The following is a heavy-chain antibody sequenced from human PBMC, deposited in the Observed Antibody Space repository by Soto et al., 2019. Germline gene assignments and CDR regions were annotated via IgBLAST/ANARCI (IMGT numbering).Heavy chain of an antibody. CDR3: ARHDYSDRAFDL. CDR1: GGSVSSGDYY. J-gene: IGHJ3*01. CDR2: IYYSGST. V-gene: IGHV4-61*08. Sequence: SETLSLTCTVSGGSVSSGDYYWSWIRQPPGKGLEWIGNIYYSGSTNYNPSLKSRATISVDTSKNQFSLKVSSATAADTAVYYCARHDYSDRAFDLWGQGTMVTVS. D-gene: IGHD3-22*01.